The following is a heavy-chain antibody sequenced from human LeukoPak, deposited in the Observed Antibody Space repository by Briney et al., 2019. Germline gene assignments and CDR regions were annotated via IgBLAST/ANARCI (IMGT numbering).Heavy chain of an antibody. Sequence: ASVKVSCKASGGTFSSYAISWVRQAPGQGLEWMGRINPNSGGTNYAQKFQGRVTMTRDTSISTAYMELSRLRSDDTAVYYCAREGRGILTGYYYWGQGTLVTVSS. CDR2: INPNSGGT. CDR3: AREGRGILTGYYY. J-gene: IGHJ4*02. D-gene: IGHD3-9*01. CDR1: GGTFSSYA. V-gene: IGHV1-2*06.